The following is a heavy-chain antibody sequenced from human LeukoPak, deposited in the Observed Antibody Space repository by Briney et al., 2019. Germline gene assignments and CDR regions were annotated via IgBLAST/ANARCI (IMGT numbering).Heavy chain of an antibody. J-gene: IGHJ4*02. CDR2: IYHSGST. V-gene: IGHV4-30-2*01. CDR3: ARVRGAGDSSGYFYFDY. CDR1: GGSISSGGYY. Sequence: SETLSLTCTVSGGSISSGGYYWSWIRQPPGKGLEWIGYIYHSGSTYYNPSLKSRVTISVDTSKNQFSLKLSSVTAADTAVYYCARVRGAGDSSGYFYFDYWGQGTLVTVSS. D-gene: IGHD3-22*01.